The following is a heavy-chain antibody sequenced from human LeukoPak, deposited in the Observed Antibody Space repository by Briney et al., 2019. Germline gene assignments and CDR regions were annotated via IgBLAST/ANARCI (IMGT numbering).Heavy chain of an antibody. Sequence: GGSLRLSCAASGFTVSSNYMSWVRQAPGKGLEWVSVIYSGGSTYYADSVKGRFTISRDNSKNTLYLQMNSLRAEDTAVYYCARGSIVGATSAFDISGQGTMVTVFS. J-gene: IGHJ3*02. CDR3: ARGSIVGATSAFDI. D-gene: IGHD1-26*01. CDR2: IYSGGST. V-gene: IGHV3-66*02. CDR1: GFTVSSNY.